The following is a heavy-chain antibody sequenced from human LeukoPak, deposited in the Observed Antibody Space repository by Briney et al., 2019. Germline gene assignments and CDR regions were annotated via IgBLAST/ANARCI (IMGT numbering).Heavy chain of an antibody. D-gene: IGHD3-16*02. V-gene: IGHV3-9*01. CDR1: GFTFDDYA. CDR3: AKELRVWGSYRYKRGGFDY. Sequence: PGGSLRLSCAASGFTFDDYAMHWVRQAPGKGLEWVSGISWNSGSIGYADSVKGRFTISRDNAKNSLYLQMNSLRAEDTALYYGAKELRVWGSYRYKRGGFDYWGQGTLVTVSS. CDR2: ISWNSGSI. J-gene: IGHJ4*02.